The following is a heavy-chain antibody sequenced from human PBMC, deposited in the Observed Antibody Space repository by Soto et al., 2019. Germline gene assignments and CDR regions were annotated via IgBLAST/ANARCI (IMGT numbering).Heavy chain of an antibody. CDR1: GDSISSDKW. CDR2: IHHSGNS. V-gene: IGHV4-4*02. J-gene: IGHJ4*02. Sequence: SETLSLTCAVSGDSISSDKWWSWVRQPPGKGLERIGEIHHSGNSNYNPSLKSRVIISVDKSKNQFSLNLSSVTDADTAVYYCARGERQQQRDYWGQGTRVTVSS. D-gene: IGHD6-25*01. CDR3: ARGERQQQRDY.